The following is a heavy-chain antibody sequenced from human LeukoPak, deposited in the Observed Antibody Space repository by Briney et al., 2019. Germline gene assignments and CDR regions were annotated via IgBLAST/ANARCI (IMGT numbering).Heavy chain of an antibody. D-gene: IGHD5-24*01. CDR2: MNQDGTEK. Sequence: GGSLRLSCAASGFKFRTYWLSWVRQAPGKGLERVATMNQDGTEKYYVDSVRGRFTISRDNAKTSLYLQMNSLRAEDTAVYYCARDKGYTTYDYWGQGTLVTVSS. CDR1: GFKFRTYW. CDR3: ARDKGYTTYDY. J-gene: IGHJ4*02. V-gene: IGHV3-7*01.